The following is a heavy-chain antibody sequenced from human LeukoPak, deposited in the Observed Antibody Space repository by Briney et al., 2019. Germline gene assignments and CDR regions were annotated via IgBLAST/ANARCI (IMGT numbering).Heavy chain of an antibody. CDR1: GFTFSSYS. CDR3: ASAHSMVRGVDLDY. D-gene: IGHD3-10*01. J-gene: IGHJ4*02. CDR2: ISSSSSTI. V-gene: IGHV3-48*01. Sequence: GVSLRLFCAASGFTFSSYSMNWVRQAPGKGLEWVSYISSSSSTIYYADSVKGRFTISRDNAKNSLYLQMNSLRAEDTAVYYCASAHSMVRGVDLDYWGQGTLVTVSS.